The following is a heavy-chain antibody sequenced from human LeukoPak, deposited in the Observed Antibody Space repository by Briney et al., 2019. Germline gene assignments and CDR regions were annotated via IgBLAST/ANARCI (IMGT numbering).Heavy chain of an antibody. CDR2: MRYDGGNK. J-gene: IGHJ4*02. V-gene: IGHV3-30*02. CDR1: GFTFSTYD. CDR3: AREEGPFDY. Sequence: GGSLRLSCAASGFTFSTYDIHWVRQAPGKGLEWVAFMRYDGGNKDYADSVKGRFTISRDNAKNAVYLQMNSPRAEDTAVYYCAREEGPFDYWGQGTLVTVSS.